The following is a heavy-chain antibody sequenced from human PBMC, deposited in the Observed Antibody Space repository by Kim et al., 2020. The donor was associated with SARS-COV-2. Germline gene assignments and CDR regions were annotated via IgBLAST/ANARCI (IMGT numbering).Heavy chain of an antibody. CDR2: INHSGST. CDR3: ARFEGPKRDIAVAGIDY. V-gene: IGHV4-34*01. D-gene: IGHD6-19*01. Sequence: SETLSLTCAVYGGSFSGYYLSWIRQPPGKGLEWIGEINHSGSTNYNPSLKSRVTISVDTSKNQFSLKLSSVTAADTAVYYCARFEGPKRDIAVAGIDYWGQGTLVTVSS. CDR1: GGSFSGYY. J-gene: IGHJ4*02.